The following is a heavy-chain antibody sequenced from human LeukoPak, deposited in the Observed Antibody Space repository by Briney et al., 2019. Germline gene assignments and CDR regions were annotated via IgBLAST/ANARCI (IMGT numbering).Heavy chain of an antibody. CDR2: ISGDGGST. V-gene: IGHV3-43D*03. Sequence: QAPGKGLDGVSLISGDGGSTYYADSVKGRFTISRDNSKISLYLQMKSLRAEDTALYYCARVYYYFFFSRRRRHTRLAPGLGIPAEPPSDL. CDR3: ARVYYYFFFSRRRRHTRLAPGLGIPAEPPSDL. D-gene: IGHD3-3*01. J-gene: IGHJ2*01.